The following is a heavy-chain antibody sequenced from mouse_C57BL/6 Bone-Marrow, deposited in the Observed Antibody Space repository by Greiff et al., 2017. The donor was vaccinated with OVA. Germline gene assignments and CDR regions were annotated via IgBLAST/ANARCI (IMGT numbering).Heavy chain of an antibody. CDR2: VNYDGSST. CDR3: ARELRRHFDY. Sequence: EVQLVESEGGLVQPGSSMKLSCTASGFTFSDYYMAWVRQVPEKGLEWVANVNYDGSSTYYLDSLKSRFIISRDNAKNILYLQMSSLKSEDTATYYCARELRRHFDYWGQGTTLTVSS. V-gene: IGHV5-16*01. J-gene: IGHJ2*01. D-gene: IGHD1-2*01. CDR1: GFTFSDYY.